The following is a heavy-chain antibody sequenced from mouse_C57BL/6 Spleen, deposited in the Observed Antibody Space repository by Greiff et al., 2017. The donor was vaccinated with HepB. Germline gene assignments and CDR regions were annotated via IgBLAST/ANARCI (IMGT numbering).Heavy chain of an antibody. V-gene: IGHV1-76*01. CDR3: ARSGNYEGDY. Sequence: QVQLKESGAELVRPGASVKLSCKASGYTFTDYYINWVKQRPGQGLEWIARIYPGSGNTYYNEKFKGKATLTAEKSSSTAYMQLSSLTSEDSAVYFCARSGNYEGDYWGQGTSVTVSS. CDR2: IYPGSGNT. CDR1: GYTFTDYY. J-gene: IGHJ4*01. D-gene: IGHD2-1*01.